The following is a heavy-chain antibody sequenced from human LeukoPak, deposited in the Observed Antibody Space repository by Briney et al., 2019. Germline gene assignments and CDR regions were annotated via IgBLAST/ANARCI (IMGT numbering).Heavy chain of an antibody. CDR3: ARRGSGWYYFDY. V-gene: IGHV4-61*05. D-gene: IGHD6-19*01. J-gene: IGHJ4*02. Sequence: SETLSLTCTVSGGSISSSSYYWGWIRQPPGKGLEWIGYIYYSGSTNYNPSLKSRVTISVDTSKNQFSLKLSSVTAADTAVYYCARRGSGWYYFDYWGQGNLVTVSS. CDR1: GGSISSSSYY. CDR2: IYYSGST.